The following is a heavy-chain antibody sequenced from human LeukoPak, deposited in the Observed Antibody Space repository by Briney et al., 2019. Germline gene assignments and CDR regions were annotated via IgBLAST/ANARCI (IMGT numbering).Heavy chain of an antibody. V-gene: IGHV3-23*01. J-gene: IGHJ4*02. CDR2: ISGSGGST. D-gene: IGHD2-15*01. CDR3: ARGRYCSGGSCSGSYFDY. CDR1: GLTFSSYA. Sequence: PGGSLRLSCAASGLTFSSYAMSWVRQAPGKGLEWFAGISGSGGSTYYADSVSGRFTISRDNSKNTLYLQMNSLRAEDTALYYCARGRYCSGGSCSGSYFDYWGQGTLVTVSS.